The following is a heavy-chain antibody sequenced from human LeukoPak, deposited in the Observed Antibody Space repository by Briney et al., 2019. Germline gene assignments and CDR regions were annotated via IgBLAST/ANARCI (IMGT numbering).Heavy chain of an antibody. D-gene: IGHD3-10*01. V-gene: IGHV4-59*08. Sequence: SQTLSLTCTVSGGSISSYYWSWIRQPPGKGLEWIGYIYYSGSTNYNPSLKSRVTISVDTSKNQFSLKLSPVTAADTAVYYCARHWMVRGVIHKYNWFDPWGQGTLVTVSS. CDR2: IYYSGST. CDR1: GGSISSYY. J-gene: IGHJ5*02. CDR3: ARHWMVRGVIHKYNWFDP.